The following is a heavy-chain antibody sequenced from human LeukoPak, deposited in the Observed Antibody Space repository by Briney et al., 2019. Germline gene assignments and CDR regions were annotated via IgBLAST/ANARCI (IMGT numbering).Heavy chain of an antibody. J-gene: IGHJ1*01. CDR2: ISSSSTTI. CDR3: AKEIYGDPTGGRFQH. D-gene: IGHD4/OR15-4a*01. CDR1: GFTFSSYS. Sequence: GGSLRLSCAASGFTFSSYSMMWVRQAPGKGLEWVSYISSSSTTIHYADSVKGRFTISRDNSKNTLYLQVKSLRAEDTAVYYCAKEIYGDPTGGRFQHWGQGTLVTVSS. V-gene: IGHV3-48*01.